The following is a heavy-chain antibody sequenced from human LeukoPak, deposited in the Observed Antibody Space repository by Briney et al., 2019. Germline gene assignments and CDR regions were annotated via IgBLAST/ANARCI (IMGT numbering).Heavy chain of an antibody. J-gene: IGHJ4*02. Sequence: GGSLRLSCAASGFTFSSYSMNWVRQAPGKGLEWVSSISSSSSYIYYADSVKGRFTISRDNSKNTLYLQMNSLRAEDTAVYYCAKDWGDGYNWDYFDYWGQGTLVTVSS. D-gene: IGHD5-24*01. CDR2: ISSSSSYI. CDR1: GFTFSSYS. V-gene: IGHV3-21*04. CDR3: AKDWGDGYNWDYFDY.